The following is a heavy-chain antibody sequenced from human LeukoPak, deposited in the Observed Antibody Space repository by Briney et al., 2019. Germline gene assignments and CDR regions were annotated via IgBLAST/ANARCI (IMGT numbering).Heavy chain of an antibody. CDR2: INHSAST. D-gene: IGHD2-2*01. Sequence: SETLSLTCAVYGGSFSGYYWSWIRQPPGKGLEWIGEINHSASTNYNPSLKSRVTISVDTSKNQFSLKLSSVTAADTAVYYCASQYCSSTSCKHYFDYWGQGTQVTVSS. J-gene: IGHJ4*02. CDR3: ASQYCSSTSCKHYFDY. CDR1: GGSFSGYY. V-gene: IGHV4-34*01.